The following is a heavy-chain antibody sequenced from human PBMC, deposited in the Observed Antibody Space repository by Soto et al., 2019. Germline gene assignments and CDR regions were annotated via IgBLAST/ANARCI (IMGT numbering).Heavy chain of an antibody. CDR3: ARGHEYGGNSDAFDI. Sequence: QVQLVQSGAEVKKPGSSVKVSCKASGGTFSTSSINWLRQAPGQRPEWMGNILPIFGTADYAQKFRDRVTSTAAKSTNTAYIELRSLFSEDAAVYYCARGHEYGGNSDAFDIWGQGTVVTVSS. CDR2: ILPIFGTA. CDR1: GGTFSTSS. V-gene: IGHV1-69*14. J-gene: IGHJ3*02. D-gene: IGHD4-17*01.